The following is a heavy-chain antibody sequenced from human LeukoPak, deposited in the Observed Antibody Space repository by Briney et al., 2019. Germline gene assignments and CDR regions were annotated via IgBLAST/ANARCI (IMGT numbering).Heavy chain of an antibody. J-gene: IGHJ4*02. Sequence: PGKSLRLSCAASGFSFSTYGIHWVRQAPGKGLEWVAVMWYDGSKDYYADSVKGRFTISRDTSKNTLYLQMNNLRAEDTAVYYCAKDREPYEYTFDYWGQGALVTVSS. CDR1: GFSFSTYG. CDR3: AKDREPYEYTFDY. D-gene: IGHD6-6*01. CDR2: MWYDGSKD. V-gene: IGHV3-33*06.